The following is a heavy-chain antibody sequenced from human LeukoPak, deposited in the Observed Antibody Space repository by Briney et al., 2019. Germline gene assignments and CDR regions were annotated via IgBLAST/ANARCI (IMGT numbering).Heavy chain of an antibody. D-gene: IGHD6-13*01. V-gene: IGHV3-9*03. CDR3: AKSTRSSWYNPAFDY. Sequence: PGRSLRLSCAASGFTFNDYAMHWVRQVPGKGLEWVSGISWDSGTLGYADSVKGRFTISRDNAKNSLYLQMNTLRVEDMAMYYCAKSTRSSWYNPAFDYWGQGTLVTVSS. CDR1: GFTFNDYA. J-gene: IGHJ4*02. CDR2: ISWDSGTL.